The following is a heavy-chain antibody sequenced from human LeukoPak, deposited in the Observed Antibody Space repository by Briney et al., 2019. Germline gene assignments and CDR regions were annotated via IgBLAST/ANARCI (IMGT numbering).Heavy chain of an antibody. CDR1: GFTFSRYW. CDR3: AKEADGSGSYYNDY. V-gene: IGHV3-7*01. J-gene: IGHJ4*02. Sequence: PGGSLRLSCAASGFTFSRYWMSWVRQAPGKGLEWVANIKQDGSEKYYVDSVKGRFTISRDNAKNSLYLQMNSLRAEDTAVYYCAKEADGSGSYYNDYWGQGTLVTVSS. CDR2: IKQDGSEK. D-gene: IGHD3-10*01.